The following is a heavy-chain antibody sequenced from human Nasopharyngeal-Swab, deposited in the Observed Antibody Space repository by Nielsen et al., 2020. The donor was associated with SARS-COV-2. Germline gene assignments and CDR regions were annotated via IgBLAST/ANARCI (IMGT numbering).Heavy chain of an antibody. CDR1: GYTLTNYG. J-gene: IGHJ6*02. Sequence: ASVKVSCKASGYTLTNYGVTWVRQAPGQGLEWMGWISGYNGNTKFAQKFQGRVTITRDTSASTAYMELSSLRSEDTAVYYCARYVDYDILTGYYYYGMDVWGQGTTVTVSS. V-gene: IGHV1-18*01. CDR3: ARYVDYDILTGYYYYGMDV. D-gene: IGHD3-9*01. CDR2: ISGYNGNT.